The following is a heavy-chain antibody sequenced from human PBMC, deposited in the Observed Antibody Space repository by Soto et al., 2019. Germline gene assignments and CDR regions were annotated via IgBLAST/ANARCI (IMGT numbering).Heavy chain of an antibody. Sequence: SETLSLTCAVYGGSFSGYYWSWIRQPPGKGLEWIREINHSGSTNYNPSLKSRDTKSIDTSKNQLSIKLSSVTAADTAVYYCVIAYCSGGSCSSKRLYYYYYYYMDVWGKGTTVS. J-gene: IGHJ6*03. CDR1: GGSFSGYY. CDR2: INHSGST. D-gene: IGHD2-15*01. V-gene: IGHV4-34*01. CDR3: VIAYCSGGSCSSKRLYYYYYYYMDV.